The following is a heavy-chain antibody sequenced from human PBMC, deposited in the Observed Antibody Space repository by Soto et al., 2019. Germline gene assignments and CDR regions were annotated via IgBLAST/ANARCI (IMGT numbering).Heavy chain of an antibody. J-gene: IGHJ6*03. CDR1: GFTFSSYS. D-gene: IGHD2-15*01. CDR3: ARDGDCSGGSCSHYYYYYMDV. Sequence: GGSLRLSCAASGFTFSSYSMNWVRQAPGKGLEWVSYISSSSSTIYYADSVKGRFTISRDNAKNSLYLQMNSLRAEDTAVYYCARDGDCSGGSCSHYYYYYMDVWGKGTTVTVSS. CDR2: ISSSSSTI. V-gene: IGHV3-48*01.